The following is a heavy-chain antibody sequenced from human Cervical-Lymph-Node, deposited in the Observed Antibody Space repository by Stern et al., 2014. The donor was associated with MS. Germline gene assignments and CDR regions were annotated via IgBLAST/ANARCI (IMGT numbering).Heavy chain of an antibody. V-gene: IGHV1-46*03. CDR2: INPNGGHT. CDR1: GYSISNYS. CDR3: ANPLPYAT. D-gene: IGHD4-17*01. J-gene: IGHJ5*02. Sequence: QMQLVESGAEVKKPGASVKLSCTASGYSISNYSIHWVRQATGQGLVWMGMINPNGGHTTHAQNFQGRVTMTWNTSQTTIYMELSSLRSEYSVLYCCANPLPYATWGQGTLVTVSS.